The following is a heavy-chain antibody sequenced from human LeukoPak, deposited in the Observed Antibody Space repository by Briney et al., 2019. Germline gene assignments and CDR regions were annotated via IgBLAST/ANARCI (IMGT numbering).Heavy chain of an antibody. CDR3: VKGHYDILTGLLGGFFDY. D-gene: IGHD3-9*01. Sequence: GGSLRLSCSASGFTFSSYAMHWVRQAPGKGLEYVSVISSNGGSTYYADSVKGRFTISRDNSKNTLYLQMSSLRAEDTAVYYCVKGHYDILTGLLGGFFDYWGQGTLVTVSS. V-gene: IGHV3-64D*06. J-gene: IGHJ4*02. CDR1: GFTFSSYA. CDR2: ISSNGGST.